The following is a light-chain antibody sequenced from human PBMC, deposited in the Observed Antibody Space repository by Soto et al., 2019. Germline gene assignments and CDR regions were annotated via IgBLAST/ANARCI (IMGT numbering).Light chain of an antibody. CDR2: GAS. CDR3: QQYGSSPPMYT. V-gene: IGKV3-20*01. Sequence: EIVLTQSPGTLSLSPGERATLSCRASQSVSSSYLAWYQQKPGQAPRLLISGASSRATGIPDRFSGSGSGTDFTLTISSLEPEDFAVYYCQQYGSSPPMYTFGQGTKLAIK. J-gene: IGKJ2*01. CDR1: QSVSSSY.